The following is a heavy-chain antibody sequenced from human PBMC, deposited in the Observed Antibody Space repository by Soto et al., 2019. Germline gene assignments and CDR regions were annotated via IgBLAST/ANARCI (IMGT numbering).Heavy chain of an antibody. J-gene: IGHJ5*02. CDR3: ARDQLEGNWFDP. V-gene: IGHV4-30-2*01. CDR2: IYHSGST. CDR1: GGSISSGGYS. Sequence: SETLSLTCAVSGGSISSGGYSWNWIRQPPGKGLEWIGYIYHSGSTYYNPSLKSRVTISVDKSKNQFSLKLTSVTAADTAVYYCARDQLEGNWFDPWGQGTLVTVSS. D-gene: IGHD1-1*01.